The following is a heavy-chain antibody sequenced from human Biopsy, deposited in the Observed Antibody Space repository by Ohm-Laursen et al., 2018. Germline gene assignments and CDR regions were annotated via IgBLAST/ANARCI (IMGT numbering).Heavy chain of an antibody. D-gene: IGHD3-22*01. CDR1: GFSFTGYY. V-gene: IGHV1-2*02. CDR3: TRGGYYYDSLAYYYWFDP. Sequence: ASVKVSCKASGFSFTGYYIHWVRQAPGQGLEWMGWINAKTGDTNYAQKFQGRVTMTRGTSISTAYVDLSSLRSDDTAVYYCTRGGYYYDSLAYYYWFDPWGQGTLVTVSS. CDR2: INAKTGDT. J-gene: IGHJ5*02.